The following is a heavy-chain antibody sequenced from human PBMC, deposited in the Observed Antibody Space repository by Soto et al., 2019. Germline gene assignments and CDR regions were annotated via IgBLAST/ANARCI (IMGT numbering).Heavy chain of an antibody. D-gene: IGHD5-12*01. CDR1: GYTFTSYY. CDR3: ARDPEEPSGRDGYNSYYYGMDV. Sequence: QVQLVQSGAEVKKPGASVKVSCKASGYTFTSYYMHWVRQAPGQGLEWMGIINASGGSTSYAQKFQGRVTMTRDTSTSTVYMELSSLRSEDTAVYYCARDPEEPSGRDGYNSYYYGMDVWGQGTTVTVSS. V-gene: IGHV1-46*01. J-gene: IGHJ6*02. CDR2: INASGGST.